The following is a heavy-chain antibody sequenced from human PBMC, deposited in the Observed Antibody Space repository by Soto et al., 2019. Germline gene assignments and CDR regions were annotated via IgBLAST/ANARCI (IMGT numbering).Heavy chain of an antibody. CDR1: GFTFSTYW. CDR2: INSDGSST. V-gene: IGHV3-74*01. Sequence: PGGSLRLTFAGTGFTFSTYWMHWVRQAPGKGLVWVSRINSDGSSTTYADSVKGRFTISRDNAKNTLYLQMNSLRAEDTAVYYCATDPLRSAFDIWGHGAMVTVS. J-gene: IGHJ3*02. CDR3: ATDPLRSAFDI.